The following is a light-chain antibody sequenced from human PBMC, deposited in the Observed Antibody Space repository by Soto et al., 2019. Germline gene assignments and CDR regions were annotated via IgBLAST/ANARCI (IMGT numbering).Light chain of an antibody. J-gene: IGLJ2*01. Sequence: QSALTQPASVSRSPGQSITISCTGTSSDVGGYNYVSWYQQHPCKAPKLMIYDVSNRPSGVSNLFSGSKSGNTAYLTISGLRAEDEADYYGSSYTSRSTLYVVFGGGTKLTVL. CDR3: SSYTSRSTLYVV. CDR1: SSDVGGYNY. V-gene: IGLV2-14*01. CDR2: DVS.